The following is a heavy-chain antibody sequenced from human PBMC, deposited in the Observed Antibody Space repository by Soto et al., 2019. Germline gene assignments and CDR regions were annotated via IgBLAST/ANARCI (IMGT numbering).Heavy chain of an antibody. D-gene: IGHD3-16*01. CDR3: ARVGGINWFDP. Sequence: QVQLQESGPGLVKPSQTLSLTCTVSGGSISSGGYYWSWIRQHPGKGLEWIGYIYYSGSTYYNPSLKRRVTLSLXTSKNPFSLKLSSVTAADTAVYYCARVGGINWFDPWGQGTLVTVSS. V-gene: IGHV4-31*03. J-gene: IGHJ5*02. CDR2: IYYSGST. CDR1: GGSISSGGYY.